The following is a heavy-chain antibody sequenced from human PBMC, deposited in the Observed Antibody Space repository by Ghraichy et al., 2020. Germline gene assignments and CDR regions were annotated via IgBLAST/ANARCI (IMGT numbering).Heavy chain of an antibody. Sequence: ASVKVSCKVSGYIFSDYYVHWVRQAPGQGLEWMGWINANSGATNYTERFQGRVTLTRDMSIRTAFMELRSLKSDDTAVYFCARDGAGGLYTYHAGLDVWGQGTTVSVSS. D-gene: IGHD2-8*01. CDR2: INANSGAT. J-gene: IGHJ6*02. CDR3: ARDGAGGLYTYHAGLDV. CDR1: GYIFSDYY. V-gene: IGHV1-2*02.